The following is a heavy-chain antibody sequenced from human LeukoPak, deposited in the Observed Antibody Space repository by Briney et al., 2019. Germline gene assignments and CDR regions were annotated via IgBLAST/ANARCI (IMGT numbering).Heavy chain of an antibody. Sequence: GGSLRLSCAASGFTFSSYGMHWVRQAPGEGLEWVSASSGSGDSADYADAVKGRFTISRDNSKSTLYLQMTSLRVDDTAVYYCAKRATAGGFDSWGQGTLVTVSS. CDR3: AKRATAGGFDS. J-gene: IGHJ4*02. CDR1: GFTFSSYG. CDR2: SSGSGDSA. V-gene: IGHV3-23*01. D-gene: IGHD6-13*01.